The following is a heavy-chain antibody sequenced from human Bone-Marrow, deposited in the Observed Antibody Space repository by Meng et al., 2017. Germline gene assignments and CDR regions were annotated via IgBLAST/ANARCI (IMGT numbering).Heavy chain of an antibody. Sequence: SETLSLTCTVSGGSISAYYWIWIRQPPGKGLEYIGNIHYTGSANYNPSLEGRVTISLDTSKNQFSLKVNSVTAADTAVYYCARSHGVYWGRGTRVTGSS. CDR3: ARSHGVY. CDR2: IHYTGSA. J-gene: IGHJ4*02. D-gene: IGHD2-8*01. V-gene: IGHV4-59*01. CDR1: GGSISAYY.